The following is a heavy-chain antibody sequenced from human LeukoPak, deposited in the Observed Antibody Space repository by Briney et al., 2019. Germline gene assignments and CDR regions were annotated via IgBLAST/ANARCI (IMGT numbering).Heavy chain of an antibody. CDR2: IYDSGST. CDR3: AGGSGWPHFDY. V-gene: IGHV4-59*01. D-gene: IGHD6-19*01. J-gene: IGHJ4*02. CDR1: GGSISSYY. Sequence: SETLSLTCTVSGGSISSYYWSWIRQPPGKGLEWFGYIYDSGSTNYNPSLKSRVTISVDTSKNQFSLNLSSVTAADTAVYYCAGGSGWPHFDYWGQGALVTVSS.